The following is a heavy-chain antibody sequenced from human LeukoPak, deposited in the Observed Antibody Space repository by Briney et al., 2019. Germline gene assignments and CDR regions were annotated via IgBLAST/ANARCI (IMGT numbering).Heavy chain of an antibody. Sequence: RRASVKVSCKASGYTFTGYYMHWVRQAPGQGLEWMGWINPNSGGTNYAQKLQGRVTMTTDTSTSTAYMELRSLRSDDTAVYYCARLMDYYDSSGYYCDYWGQGTLVTVSS. CDR2: INPNSGGT. J-gene: IGHJ4*02. V-gene: IGHV1-2*02. D-gene: IGHD3-22*01. CDR1: GYTFTGYY. CDR3: ARLMDYYDSSGYYCDY.